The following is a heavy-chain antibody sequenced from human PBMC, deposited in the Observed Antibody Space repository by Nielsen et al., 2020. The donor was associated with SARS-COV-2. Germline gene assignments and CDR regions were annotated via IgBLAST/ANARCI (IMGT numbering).Heavy chain of an antibody. CDR2: IYYSGST. J-gene: IGHJ4*02. V-gene: IGHV4-31*02. D-gene: IGHD4-17*01. CDR1: GGSISSGGYY. Sequence: SCTVSGGSISSGGYYWSWIRQHPGKGLEWIGYIYYSGSTYYNPSLKSRVTISVDTSKNQFSLKLSSVTAADTAVYYCARVGDYGDSVDFDYWGQGTLVTVSS. CDR3: ARVGDYGDSVDFDY.